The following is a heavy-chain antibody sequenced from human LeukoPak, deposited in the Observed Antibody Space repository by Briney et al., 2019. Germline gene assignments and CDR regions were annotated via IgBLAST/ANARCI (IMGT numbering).Heavy chain of an antibody. V-gene: IGHV3-30*02. Sequence: GGSLRLSCAASGFTFRSYGMHWVRQAPGKGLEGVAFIRYDGSNKYYADSVKGRFTIYRDNSKNTLYLEMNSLRPEDTAVYYCAKDVSAGTPLGHWGQGILVTVSS. CDR2: IRYDGSNK. J-gene: IGHJ4*02. D-gene: IGHD6-13*01. CDR1: GFTFRSYG. CDR3: AKDVSAGTPLGH.